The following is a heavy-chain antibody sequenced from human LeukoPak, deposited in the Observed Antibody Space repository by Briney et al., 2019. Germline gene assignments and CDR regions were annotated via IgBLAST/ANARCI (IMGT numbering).Heavy chain of an antibody. CDR3: ARDQQWLDPARHGFDY. D-gene: IGHD6-19*01. Sequence: ASVKVSCKASGYTFTSHGISWVRRAPGQGLEWMGWISTYNGNTNYAQNLQGRVTMTTDTSTSTAYMELRSLRSDDTAVYYCARDQQWLDPARHGFDYWGQGTLVTVSS. J-gene: IGHJ4*02. CDR2: ISTYNGNT. CDR1: GYTFTSHG. V-gene: IGHV1-18*01.